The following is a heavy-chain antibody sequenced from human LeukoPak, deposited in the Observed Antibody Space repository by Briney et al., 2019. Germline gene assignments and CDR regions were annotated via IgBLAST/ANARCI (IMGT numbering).Heavy chain of an antibody. V-gene: IGHV4-39*02. Sequence: SETLSLTCTVSGGSISSSSYYWGWIRQPPGKGLEWIGSIHNSGGTYYNPSLNSRVTISVDTSKNYFSLKLSSVTAADTAVYYCARAKAMATKKFDYWGQGTLVTVSS. CDR2: IHNSGGT. CDR1: GGSISSSSYY. J-gene: IGHJ4*02. CDR3: ARAKAMATKKFDY. D-gene: IGHD5-18*01.